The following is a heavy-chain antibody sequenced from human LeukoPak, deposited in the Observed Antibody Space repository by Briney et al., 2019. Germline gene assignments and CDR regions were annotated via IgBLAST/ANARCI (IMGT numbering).Heavy chain of an antibody. Sequence: PGGSLRLSCAASGFTFSSYSMNWVRQAPGKGLELVSSISSSSSYIYYADSVKGRFTISRDNAKNSLYLQMNSLRAEDTAVYYCARAVLYSSSSGLGYWGQGTLVTVSS. J-gene: IGHJ4*02. CDR2: ISSSSSYI. V-gene: IGHV3-21*01. D-gene: IGHD6-6*01. CDR1: GFTFSSYS. CDR3: ARAVLYSSSSGLGY.